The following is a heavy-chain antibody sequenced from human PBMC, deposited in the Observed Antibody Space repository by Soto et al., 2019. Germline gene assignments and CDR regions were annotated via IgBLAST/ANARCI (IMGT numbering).Heavy chain of an antibody. Sequence: EVHLVESGGDLVQPGGSLRLSCAASGFNFNNYWMSWVRQAPGKGLEWVTNMNYDGSLIYYLDSVKGRFTISRDNANDLLFLQMNSLRPEDTAVYYCAKYSGSYSFETWGQGTLVTVSS. CDR1: GFNFNNYW. V-gene: IGHV3-7*02. D-gene: IGHD1-26*01. CDR2: MNYDGSLI. CDR3: AKYSGSYSFET. J-gene: IGHJ4*02.